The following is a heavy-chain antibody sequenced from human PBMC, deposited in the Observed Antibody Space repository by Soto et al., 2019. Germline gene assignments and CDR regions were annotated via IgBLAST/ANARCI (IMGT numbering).Heavy chain of an antibody. D-gene: IGHD2-15*01. V-gene: IGHV4-31*03. Sequence: SETLSLTCTVSGGSISSGGYYWSWIRQHPGKGLEWIGYIYYSGSTYYNPSLKSRVTISVDTSKNQFSLKLSLRSDDTAVYYCARVLGLQWWSPSDYWGQGTMVTVSS. J-gene: IGHJ4*02. CDR2: IYYSGST. CDR3: ARVLGLQWWSPSDY. CDR1: GGSISSGGYY.